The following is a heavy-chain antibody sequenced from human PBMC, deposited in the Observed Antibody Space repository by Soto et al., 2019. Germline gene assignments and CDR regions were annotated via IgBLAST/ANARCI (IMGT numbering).Heavy chain of an antibody. CDR2: ISGSGDST. CDR3: ARRSSSWYFDC. J-gene: IGHJ4*02. Sequence: EVQLLESGGGLVQPGGSLRLSCAASGFTFSSYAMNWVRQAPGKGLEWVSVISGSGDSTYYADSVKGRFTISRDNSKNTLYLQMTSLRAEDTAVYYCARRSSSWYFDCWGQGTLVTVSS. CDR1: GFTFSSYA. D-gene: IGHD6-13*01. V-gene: IGHV3-23*01.